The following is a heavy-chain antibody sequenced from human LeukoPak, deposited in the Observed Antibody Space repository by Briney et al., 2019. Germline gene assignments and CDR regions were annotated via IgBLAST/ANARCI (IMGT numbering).Heavy chain of an antibody. D-gene: IGHD3-22*01. J-gene: IGHJ3*02. CDR1: GYSFTSYW. Sequence: GESLKISCQGFGYSFTSYWIGWVRQMPGKGLEWMGFIYSGDSDTRYSPSFQGQVTISADKSISTAYLQWSSLKATDTAMYYCARPNYYDSSGYFSPPYAFDIWGQGTMVTVSS. V-gene: IGHV5-51*01. CDR2: IYSGDSDT. CDR3: ARPNYYDSSGYFSPPYAFDI.